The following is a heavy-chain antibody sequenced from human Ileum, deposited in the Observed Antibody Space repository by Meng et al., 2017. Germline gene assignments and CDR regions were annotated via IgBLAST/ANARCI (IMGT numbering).Heavy chain of an antibody. CDR3: ARDSPGELAPTYY. D-gene: IGHD3-10*01. J-gene: IGHJ4*02. V-gene: IGHV4-4*02. Sequence: LLGAGPGLGKPSGTRSPPAAGSGGSISSSNWWSWVRQPPGKGLEWIGEIYHSGSTNYNPSLKSRVTISVDKSKNQFSLKLSSVTAADTAVYYCARDSPGELAPTYYWGQGTLVTVSS. CDR2: IYHSGST. CDR1: GGSISSSNW.